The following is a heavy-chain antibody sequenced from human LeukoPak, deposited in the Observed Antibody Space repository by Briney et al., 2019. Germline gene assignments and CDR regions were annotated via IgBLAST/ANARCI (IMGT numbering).Heavy chain of an antibody. CDR2: VNNDGNVT. CDR1: GFTFSSFW. CDR3: ARRGLVPAFDI. Sequence: PGGPLRLSCAASGFTFSSFWMHWVRQAPGKGLVWLARVNNDGNVTTYADSVRGRFTISRDNAKKTLYLQMNSLGAEDTAIYYCARRGLVPAFDIWGQGTMVAVSS. D-gene: IGHD2-2*01. J-gene: IGHJ3*02. V-gene: IGHV3-74*03.